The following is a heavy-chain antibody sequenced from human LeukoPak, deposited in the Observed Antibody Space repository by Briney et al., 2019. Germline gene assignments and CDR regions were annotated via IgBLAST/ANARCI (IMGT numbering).Heavy chain of an antibody. Sequence: GGSLRLSCAASGLTFSSYSMNWVRQAPGKGLEWVSSISSSSSYIYYADSVKGRFTISRDNAKNSLYLQMNSLRAEDTAVYYCARDPDGDYFFDYWGQGTLVTVSS. D-gene: IGHD4-17*01. CDR1: GLTFSSYS. CDR2: ISSSSSYI. CDR3: ARDPDGDYFFDY. V-gene: IGHV3-21*01. J-gene: IGHJ4*02.